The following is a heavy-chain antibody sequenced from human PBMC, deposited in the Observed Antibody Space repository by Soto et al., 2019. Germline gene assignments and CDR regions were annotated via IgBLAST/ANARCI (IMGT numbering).Heavy chain of an antibody. D-gene: IGHD5-18*01. J-gene: IGHJ4*02. Sequence: ASVKVSCKASGFTFASSAVQWVRQARGQRLEWIGWIVVGSGDATYAQQFQERVTITRDMSTDTAYLELRRLTSEDTAIYYCAAPPREYSYGVWGQGSLVTVSS. CDR2: IVVGSGDA. CDR3: AAPPREYSYGV. CDR1: GFTFASSA. V-gene: IGHV1-58*01.